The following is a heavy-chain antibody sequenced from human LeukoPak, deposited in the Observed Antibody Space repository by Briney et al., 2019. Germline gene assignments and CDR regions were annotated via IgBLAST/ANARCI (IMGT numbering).Heavy chain of an antibody. CDR2: ISGSGGST. J-gene: IGHJ4*02. CDR3: AKDRALVVGATDY. Sequence: GSLRLSCAASGFTFSSYAMSWVRQAPGKGLEWVSAISGSGGSTYYADSVKGLFTISRDNSKNTLYLQMNSLRAEDTAVYYCAKDRALVVGATDYWGQGTLVTVSS. D-gene: IGHD1-26*01. CDR1: GFTFSSYA. V-gene: IGHV3-23*01.